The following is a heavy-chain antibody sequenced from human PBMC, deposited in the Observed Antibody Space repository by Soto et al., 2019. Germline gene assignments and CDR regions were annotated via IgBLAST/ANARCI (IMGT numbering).Heavy chain of an antibody. Sequence: PGGSLRLSCAASGFTFSSYAMSWVRQAPGKGLEWASAISGSGGSTYYADSVKGRFTISRDNSKNTLYLQMNSLRAEDTAVYYCAKDEDSSGWFRFDYWGQGTLVTVSS. V-gene: IGHV3-23*01. CDR3: AKDEDSSGWFRFDY. J-gene: IGHJ4*02. D-gene: IGHD6-19*01. CDR1: GFTFSSYA. CDR2: ISGSGGST.